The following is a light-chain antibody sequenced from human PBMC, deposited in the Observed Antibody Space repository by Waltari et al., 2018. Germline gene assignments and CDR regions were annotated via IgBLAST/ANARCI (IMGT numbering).Light chain of an antibody. J-gene: IGKJ4*01. CDR1: QSVSRF. V-gene: IGKV3-15*01. Sequence: EVVMTQSPATLSVSPGESATLSCRAIQSVSRFLAWYQQKPGQAPRLLIYGASTRATGIPARFSGSGSGTEFTLTISSLQSEDFAVYFCQQYNDWPPLTFGGGTKLEIK. CDR3: QQYNDWPPLT. CDR2: GAS.